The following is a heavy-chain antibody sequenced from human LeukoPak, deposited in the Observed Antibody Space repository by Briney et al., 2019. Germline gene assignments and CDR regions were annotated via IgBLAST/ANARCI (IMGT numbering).Heavy chain of an antibody. Sequence: SETLSLTCTVSGGSISTYYWSWIRQPPGKGLEWIGYIYHSGSTNYNPSLKSRVTISVDTSQNQFYLKLSSVTAADTAVYYCARASGGDRGYDLYYLDYWGQGSLVTVSS. J-gene: IGHJ4*02. CDR2: IYHSGST. D-gene: IGHD5-12*01. CDR1: GGSISTYY. CDR3: ARASGGDRGYDLYYLDY. V-gene: IGHV4-59*01.